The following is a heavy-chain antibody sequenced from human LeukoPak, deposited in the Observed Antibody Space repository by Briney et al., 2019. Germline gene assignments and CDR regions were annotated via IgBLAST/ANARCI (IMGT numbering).Heavy chain of an antibody. V-gene: IGHV3-23*01. D-gene: IGHD1-26*01. CDR1: GFTLSNFA. CDR3: AKASGSGYGKDYFDY. J-gene: IGHJ4*02. CDR2: IGANGGDT. Sequence: GGSLRLSCAASGFTLSNFAMGWVRQAPGKGLQWVSLIGANGGDTYYADSVKGRFTISTDNSKNTLYLQMNSLRAEDTALYYCAKASGSGYGKDYFDYWGQGTLVTVSS.